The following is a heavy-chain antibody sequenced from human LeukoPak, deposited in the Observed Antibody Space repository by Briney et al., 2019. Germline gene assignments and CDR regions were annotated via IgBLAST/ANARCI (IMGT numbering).Heavy chain of an antibody. D-gene: IGHD1-26*01. J-gene: IGHJ4*02. CDR2: IYTSGST. Sequence: SETLSLTCTVSGGSISSYYRSWIRQPAGKGLEWIGHIYTSGSTNYNPSLKSRVTMSVDTSKNQFSLKLSSVTAADTAVYYCARDLLDSGSYLTVDYFDYWGQGTLVTVSS. CDR1: GGSISSYY. CDR3: ARDLLDSGSYLTVDYFDY. V-gene: IGHV4-4*07.